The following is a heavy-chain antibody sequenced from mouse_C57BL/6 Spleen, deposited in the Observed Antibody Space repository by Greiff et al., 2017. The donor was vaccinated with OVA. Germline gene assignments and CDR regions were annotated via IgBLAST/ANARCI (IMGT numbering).Heavy chain of an antibody. Sequence: EVQGVESGPELVKPGASVKIPCKASGYTFTDYNMDWVKQSHGKSLEWIGDINPNNGGTIYNQKFKGKATLTVDKSSSTAYMELRSLTSEDTAVYYCARVGYYYGSRYAMDYWGQGTSVTVSS. J-gene: IGHJ4*01. CDR3: ARVGYYYGSRYAMDY. V-gene: IGHV1-18*01. CDR2: INPNNGGT. CDR1: GYTFTDYN. D-gene: IGHD1-1*01.